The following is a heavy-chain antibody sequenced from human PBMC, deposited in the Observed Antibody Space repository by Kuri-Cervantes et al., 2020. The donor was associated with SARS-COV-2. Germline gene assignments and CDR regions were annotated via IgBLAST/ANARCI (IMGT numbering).Heavy chain of an antibody. CDR3: ARINYGGNPFDY. D-gene: IGHD4-23*01. V-gene: IGHV4-61*01. CDR1: GYSIISGYY. Sequence: SETLSVSCGVSGYSIISGYYWGWIRQPPGKGLEWIGYIYYSGSTNYNPSLKSRVTISVDTSKNQFSLKLSSVTAADTAVYYCARINYGGNPFDYWGQGTLVTVSS. J-gene: IGHJ4*02. CDR2: IYYSGST.